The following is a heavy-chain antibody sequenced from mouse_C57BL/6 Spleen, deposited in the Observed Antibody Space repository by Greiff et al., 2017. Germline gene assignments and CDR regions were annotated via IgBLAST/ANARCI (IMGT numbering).Heavy chain of an antibody. V-gene: IGHV8-12*01. D-gene: IGHD2-3*01. CDR3: ARNYGGYYDY. J-gene: IGHJ2*01. Sequence: QVTLKESGPGILQSSQTLSLTCSFSGFSLSTSGMGVSWIRQPSGQGLVWLVHIYWDDDKRYNPSLKSRLTISKDTSRNQVFLKITRVDTAETATYYCARNYGGYYDYWGQGTTLTVSS. CDR2: IYWDDDK. CDR1: GFSLSTSGMG.